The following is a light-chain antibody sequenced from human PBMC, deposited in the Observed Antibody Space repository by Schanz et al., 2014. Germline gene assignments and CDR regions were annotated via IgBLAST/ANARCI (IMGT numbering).Light chain of an antibody. Sequence: QSALTQPASVSGSPGQSITISCTGGSSDVGGYDYVSWYQQQPGKAPKLLIYNVRNRSSGVSNRFSGSKSGNTASLTISGLQAEDEADYYCTSYTSSSTLEVFGGGTKLTVL. CDR3: TSYTSSSTLEV. V-gene: IGLV2-14*01. J-gene: IGLJ3*02. CDR2: NVR. CDR1: SSDVGGYDY.